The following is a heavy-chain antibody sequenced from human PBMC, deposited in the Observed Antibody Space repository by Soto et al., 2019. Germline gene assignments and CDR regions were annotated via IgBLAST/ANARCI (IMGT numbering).Heavy chain of an antibody. CDR1: SGSISSTIYS. D-gene: IGHD3-9*01. CDR3: ARLGRYSTQGWFDP. CDR2: IYYSGST. J-gene: IGHJ5*02. V-gene: IGHV4-61*05. Sequence: SETLSLTCTVSSGSISSTIYSWDWIRQPPGKGLEWIGYIYYSGSTNYNPSLKSRVTISVDTSKNQFSLKLSSVTAADTAVYYCARLGRYSTQGWFDPWGQGTLVTVSS.